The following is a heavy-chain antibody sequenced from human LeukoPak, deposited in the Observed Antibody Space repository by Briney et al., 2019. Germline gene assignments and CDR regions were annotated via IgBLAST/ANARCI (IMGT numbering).Heavy chain of an antibody. J-gene: IGHJ4*02. Sequence: SETLSLTXTVSGGSISSSSYYWGWIRQPPGKGLEWIGSIYYSGSTYYNPSLKSRVTISVDTSKNQFSLKLSSVTAADTAVYYCARLVLKNYYDSSGYPNWGQGTLVTVSS. CDR3: ARLVLKNYYDSSGYPN. CDR2: IYYSGST. V-gene: IGHV4-39*01. CDR1: GGSISSSSYY. D-gene: IGHD3-22*01.